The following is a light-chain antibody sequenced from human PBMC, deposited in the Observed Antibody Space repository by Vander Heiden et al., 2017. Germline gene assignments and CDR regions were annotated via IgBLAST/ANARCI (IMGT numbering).Light chain of an antibody. V-gene: IGKV3-11*01. CDR3: QQRSNWPRT. CDR1: QSVSSH. J-gene: IGKJ2*01. CDR2: DAS. Sequence: EIVLTQSPLTLSLSPGERATLSCRASQSVSSHLAWYQQKPGQAPRLLIYDASKRATGIPARFSGSGSGTDFTLTISSLEPEDFAVYYCQQRSNWPRTFGQGTKLEIK.